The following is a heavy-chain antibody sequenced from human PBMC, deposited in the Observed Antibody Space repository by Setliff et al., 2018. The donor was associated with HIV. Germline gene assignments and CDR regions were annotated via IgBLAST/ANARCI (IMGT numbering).Heavy chain of an antibody. CDR1: GSSINIHY. CDR2: IYHVGRA. D-gene: IGHD2-15*01. J-gene: IGHJ4*02. V-gene: IGHV4-59*08. CDR3: ARLLGRTVVVINAGFDY. Sequence: PSETLSLTCTVSGSSINIHYWSWIRQSPGKGLEWIGNIYHVGRAFYSPSLESRVSISVDTSKNQFSLRLTSVTAADTAVYYCARLLGRTVVVINAGFDYWGQGTLVTVSS.